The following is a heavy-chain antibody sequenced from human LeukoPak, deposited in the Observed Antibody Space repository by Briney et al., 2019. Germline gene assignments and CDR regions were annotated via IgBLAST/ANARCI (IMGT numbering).Heavy chain of an antibody. CDR2: INHNGGEK. V-gene: IGHV3-7*03. CDR1: GFSFSSYW. J-gene: IGHJ6*02. Sequence: GGSLRLSCAASGFSFSSYWMSWVRQVPGKGLEWVGNINHNGGEKYYVDSVKGRFTISRDNAKNSLYLQISGLRGEDSALYYCARVVVIGVVMPFYGMDVWGQGTTVSVPS. CDR3: ARVVVIGVVMPFYGMDV. D-gene: IGHD3-3*01.